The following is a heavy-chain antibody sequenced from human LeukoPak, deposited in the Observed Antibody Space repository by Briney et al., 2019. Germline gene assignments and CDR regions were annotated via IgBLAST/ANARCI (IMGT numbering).Heavy chain of an antibody. V-gene: IGHV3-74*01. D-gene: IGHD3-22*01. CDR3: VRSAFHAGSGNYYDY. CDR2: INSDGIST. Sequence: GGSLRLSCAASGFTFSSYWMHWVRQAPGKGLVWVSRINSDGISTSYADSVKGRFTISRDNAENTLYLQMNSLRVEDTAVYYCVRSAFHAGSGNYYDYWGQGTLVTVSS. J-gene: IGHJ4*02. CDR1: GFTFSSYW.